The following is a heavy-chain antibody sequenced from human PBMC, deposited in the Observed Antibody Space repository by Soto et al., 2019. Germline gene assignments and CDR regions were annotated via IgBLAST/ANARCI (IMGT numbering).Heavy chain of an antibody. CDR3: ARNIPVTTLGY. CDR1: GFSVSNNY. CDR2: IYSGGDT. J-gene: IGHJ4*02. Sequence: EVQLVESGGGLVQPGGSLRLSCAASGFSVSNNYMSWVRPAPGKGLECVSLIYSGGDTYYVDSVKGRFSISRDSSKTTLYLQMNSLRAEDSAVYYCARNIPVTTLGYWGQGTVVTVAS. V-gene: IGHV3-66*01. D-gene: IGHD4-17*01.